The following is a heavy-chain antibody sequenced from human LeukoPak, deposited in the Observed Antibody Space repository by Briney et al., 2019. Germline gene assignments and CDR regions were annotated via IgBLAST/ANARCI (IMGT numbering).Heavy chain of an antibody. V-gene: IGHV3-48*04. D-gene: IGHD3-22*01. CDR3: ARDTYYYSSSAFYHYYYGMDV. CDR2: ISSSSTI. J-gene: IGHJ6*02. Sequence: PGGSLRLSCAASGFTFSSYSVNWVRQAPGKGLEWVSYISSSSTIYYADSVKGRFTISRDNAKNTLYLQMNSLSAEDTAVYYCARDTYYYSSSAFYHYYYGMDVWGQGTTVTVSS. CDR1: GFTFSSYS.